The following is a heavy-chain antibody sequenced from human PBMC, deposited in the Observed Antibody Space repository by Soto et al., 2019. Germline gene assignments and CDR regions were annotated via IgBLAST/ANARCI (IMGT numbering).Heavy chain of an antibody. CDR1: GYTFTSYD. CDR2: MNPNSGNT. CDR3: ARTGGDDFWSGYYFGNYYYGMDV. Sequence: ASVKVSCKASGYTFTSYDINWVRQATGQGLEWMGWMNPNSGNTGYAQKFQGRVTMTRNTSISTAYMELSNLRSEDTAVYYCARTGGDDFWSGYYFGNYYYGMDVWGQGTTVTVSS. D-gene: IGHD3-3*01. V-gene: IGHV1-8*01. J-gene: IGHJ6*02.